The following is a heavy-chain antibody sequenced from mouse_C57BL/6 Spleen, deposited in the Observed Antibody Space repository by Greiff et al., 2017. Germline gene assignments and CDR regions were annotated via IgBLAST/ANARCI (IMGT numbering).Heavy chain of an antibody. CDR3: AGNDYYKGMDD. CDR2: FYPGSGSI. V-gene: IGHV1-62-2*01. J-gene: IGHJ4*01. D-gene: IGHD2-12*01. Sequence: QLKQSGAELVKPGASVKLFCKASGYTFTEYTIHWVKQRSGQGLEWIGWFYPGSGSIKYNEKFKDKATLTADKSSSTVYMGLSRLTSEDSAVYFCAGNDYYKGMDDWGQGTSVTVSS. CDR1: GYTFTEYT.